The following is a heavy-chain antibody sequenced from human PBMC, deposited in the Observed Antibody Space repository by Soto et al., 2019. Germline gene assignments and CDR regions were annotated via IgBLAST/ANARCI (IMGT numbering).Heavy chain of an antibody. V-gene: IGHV1-69*13. CDR3: ARGRAYCGGDCYPSEFGY. D-gene: IGHD2-21*02. CDR1: GGTFSSYA. J-gene: IGHJ4*02. Sequence: ASVKVSCKASGGTFSSYAISWVRQAPGQGLEWMGGIIPIFGTANYAQKFQGRVTITADESTSTAYMELSSLRSEDTAVYYCARGRAYCGGDCYPSEFGYWGQGTLVTVSS. CDR2: IIPIFGTA.